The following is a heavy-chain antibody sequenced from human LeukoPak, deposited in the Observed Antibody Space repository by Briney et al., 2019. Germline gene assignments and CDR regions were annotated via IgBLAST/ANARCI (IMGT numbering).Heavy chain of an antibody. CDR2: IYTSGST. CDR3: ARGGGYCSSTSCRPFDY. D-gene: IGHD2-2*01. V-gene: IGHV4-4*07. Sequence: SGTLSLTCTVCGGSISSYYWSWIRQPAGKGLEWIGRIYTSGSTNYNPSLKSRVTMSVDTSKNQFSLKLSSVTAADTAVYYRARGGGYCSSTSCRPFDYWGQGTLVTVSS. J-gene: IGHJ4*02. CDR1: GGSISSYY.